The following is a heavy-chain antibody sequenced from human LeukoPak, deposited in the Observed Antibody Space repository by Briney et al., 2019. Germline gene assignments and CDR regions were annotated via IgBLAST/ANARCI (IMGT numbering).Heavy chain of an antibody. Sequence: PSETLSLTCTVSGGSISSYYWSWIRQPPGKGLEWIGYIYYSGSTYYNPSLKSRVTISVDTSKNQFSLKLSSVTAADTAVYYCARGPGGYFDYWGQGTLVTVSS. J-gene: IGHJ4*02. CDR3: ARGPGGYFDY. V-gene: IGHV4-59*06. CDR1: GGSISSYY. CDR2: IYYSGST.